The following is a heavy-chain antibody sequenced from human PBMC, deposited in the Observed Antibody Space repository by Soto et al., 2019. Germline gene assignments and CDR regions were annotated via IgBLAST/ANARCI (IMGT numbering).Heavy chain of an antibody. CDR1: GFTFSAYS. V-gene: IGHV3-21*01. CDR3: ARPDRIFYYMDV. CDR2: ITSNNI. J-gene: IGHJ6*03. Sequence: EVQLVESGGGLVKPGGSLRLSCETSGFTFSAYSMNWVRQAPGRGLEFVSSITSNNIYYADSVRGRFTISRDNAKNSLYLQMTSLREDDTAVHYCARPDRIFYYMDVWGKGTTVTVSS.